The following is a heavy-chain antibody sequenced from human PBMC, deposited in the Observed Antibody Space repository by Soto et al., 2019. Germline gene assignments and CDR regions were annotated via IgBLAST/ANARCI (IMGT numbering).Heavy chain of an antibody. CDR3: ARGDVVVVAATQDIYYFYY. V-gene: IGHV3-7*01. J-gene: IGHJ4*02. CDR2: IKQDGSEK. Sequence: EVQLVESGGGLVQPGGSLRLSCAASGFTFSSYWMSWVRQAPGKGLEWVANIKQDGSEKYYVDSVKGRFTISRDNAKNSLYLQMNSLRADDTAVYYCARGDVVVVAATQDIYYFYYWGQGTLVTVSS. D-gene: IGHD2-15*01. CDR1: GFTFSSYW.